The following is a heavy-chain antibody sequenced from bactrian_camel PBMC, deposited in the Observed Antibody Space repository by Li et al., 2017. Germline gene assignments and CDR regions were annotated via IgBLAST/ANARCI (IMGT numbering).Heavy chain of an antibody. D-gene: IGHD2*01. V-gene: IGHV3S9*01. Sequence: QVQLVESGGGLVQPGGFLRLTCAASGFTFSTYSMGWFRQLPGMGRMEREGVAVIDSDSTTHYADSVKGRVTISRDNAKNTVYLKMDSLKPEDTAMYQCAAAWNHPGSLSPYEYNYWGRGTQVTVS. J-gene: IGHJ4*01. CDR1: GFTFSTYS. CDR3: AAAWNHPGSLSPYEYNY. CDR2: IDSDSTT.